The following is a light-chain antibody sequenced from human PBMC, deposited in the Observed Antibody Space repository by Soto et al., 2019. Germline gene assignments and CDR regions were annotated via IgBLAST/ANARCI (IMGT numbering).Light chain of an antibody. Sequence: EIRVKQSPGTLSLSPGEVATLSCRASQSVSSSYIAWYQQRPGQTPSLLIYGASNRATGIPSRFSGSASGTDFTLTISSLEPEDFAVYYCQQRSKWPITFGQVRRLDIK. V-gene: IGKV3D-20*02. CDR3: QQRSKWPIT. CDR1: QSVSSSY. CDR2: GAS. J-gene: IGKJ5*01.